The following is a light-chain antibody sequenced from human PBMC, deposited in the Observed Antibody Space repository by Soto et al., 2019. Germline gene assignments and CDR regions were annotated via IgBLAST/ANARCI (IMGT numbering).Light chain of an antibody. CDR1: ISDVGSYNL. CDR2: EGS. J-gene: IGLJ2*01. V-gene: IGLV2-23*01. Sequence: QSALTQPASVSGSPGQSITISCTGTISDVGSYNLVSWYQQHPGKAPKLMIYEGSKRPSGVSNRFSGSKSGNTASLTISGLQAEDEADYYCCSYAGSSTLYVVFGGGTKLTVL. CDR3: CSYAGSSTLYVV.